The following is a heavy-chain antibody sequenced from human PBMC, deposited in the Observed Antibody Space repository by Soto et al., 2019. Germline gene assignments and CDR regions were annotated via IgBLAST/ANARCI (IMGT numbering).Heavy chain of an antibody. CDR1: GFTFSSYA. Sequence: GGSLRLSCAASGFTFSSYAMSWVRQALGKGLEWVSAISGSGGSTYYADSVKGRFTISRDNSKNTLYLQMNSLRAEDTAVYYCAKDHGWQWLVQFDYWGQGTLVTVSS. D-gene: IGHD6-19*01. J-gene: IGHJ4*02. CDR2: ISGSGGST. V-gene: IGHV3-23*01. CDR3: AKDHGWQWLVQFDY.